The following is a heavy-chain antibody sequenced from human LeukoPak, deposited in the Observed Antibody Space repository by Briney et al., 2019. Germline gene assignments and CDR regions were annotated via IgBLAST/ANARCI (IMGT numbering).Heavy chain of an antibody. CDR2: IGGSGGGT. V-gene: IGHV3-23*01. CDR1: GFTFINHA. CDR3: ARDSSDAYNPEPGY. J-gene: IGHJ4*02. D-gene: IGHD1-1*01. Sequence: GGSLRLSCVASGFTFINHAMTWVRQAPGQGLEWVSSIGGSGGGTYYADSVKGRFTISRDNAKNSVYLQMNSLRDEDTAVYYCARDSSDAYNPEPGYWGQGTLVTVSS.